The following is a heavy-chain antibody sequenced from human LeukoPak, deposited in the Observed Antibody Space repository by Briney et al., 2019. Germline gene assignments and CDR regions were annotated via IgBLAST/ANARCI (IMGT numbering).Heavy chain of an antibody. CDR1: GGSFSGYY. CDR2: INRSGST. Sequence: SETLSLTCAVYGGSFSGYYWSWIRQPPGKGLEWIGEINRSGSTNYNPSLKSRVTISVDTSKNQFSLKLSSVTAADTAVYYCARGVLSPGSSWYTDYWGQGTLVTVSS. V-gene: IGHV4-34*01. J-gene: IGHJ4*02. D-gene: IGHD6-13*01. CDR3: ARGVLSPGSSWYTDY.